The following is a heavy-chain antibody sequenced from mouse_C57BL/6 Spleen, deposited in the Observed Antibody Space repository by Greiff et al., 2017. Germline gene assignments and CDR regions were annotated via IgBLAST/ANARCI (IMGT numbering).Heavy chain of an antibody. CDR3: AREGYDYDGGFAY. CDR2: IDPSDSAT. D-gene: IGHD2-4*01. Sequence: QVQLQQPGAELVRPGSSVKLSCKASGYTFTSYWMHWVKQRPIQGLEWIGNIDPSDSATHYNQKFKDKATLTVDKSSSTAYMQLSSLTSEDSAVYYCAREGYDYDGGFAYWGQGTLVTVSA. CDR1: GYTFTSYW. J-gene: IGHJ3*01. V-gene: IGHV1-52*01.